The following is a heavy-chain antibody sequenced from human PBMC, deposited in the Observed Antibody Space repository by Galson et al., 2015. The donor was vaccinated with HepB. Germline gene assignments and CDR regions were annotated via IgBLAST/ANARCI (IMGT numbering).Heavy chain of an antibody. CDR3: ARETEWRFEYSCSTSCSWFDP. CDR2: ISSGGTTI. D-gene: IGHD2-2*01. J-gene: IGHJ5*02. V-gene: IGHV3-48*03. Sequence: SLRLSCAASGFTFSSYEMNWVRQAPGKGLEWVSYISSGGTTIYHADSVKGRFTISRDNAKNSLYLQMNSLRAEDTAVYYCARETEWRFEYSCSTSCSWFDPWGKRTLVTVSS. CDR1: GFTFSSYE.